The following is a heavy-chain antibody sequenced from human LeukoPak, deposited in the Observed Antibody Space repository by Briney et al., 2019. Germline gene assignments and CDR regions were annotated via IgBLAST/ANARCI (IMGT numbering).Heavy chain of an antibody. J-gene: IGHJ4*02. CDR3: ARDIAAAGLFDY. CDR1: GYTFTSYG. D-gene: IGHD6-13*01. CDR2: ISAYNGNT. V-gene: IGHV1-18*01. Sequence: EASVKVSCKASGYTFTSYGISWVRQAPGQGLEWMGWISAYNGNTNYAQKLQGRVTMTTDTSTCTAYMELRSLRSDDTAVYYCARDIAAAGLFDYWGQGTLVTVSS.